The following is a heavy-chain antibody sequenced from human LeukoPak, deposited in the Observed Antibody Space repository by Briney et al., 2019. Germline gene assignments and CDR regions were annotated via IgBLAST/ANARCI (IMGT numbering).Heavy chain of an antibody. J-gene: IGHJ4*02. CDR3: APIPWDSGYDCCFDY. CDR2: IWYDGSNK. CDR1: GFTFSSYG. V-gene: IGHV3-33*01. D-gene: IGHD5-12*01. Sequence: GGSLRLSCAASGFTFSSYGMHRVRQAPGKGLEWVAVIWYDGSNKYYADSVKGRFTISRDNSKNTLYLQMNSLRAEDTAVYYCAPIPWDSGYDCCFDYWGQGTLVTVSS.